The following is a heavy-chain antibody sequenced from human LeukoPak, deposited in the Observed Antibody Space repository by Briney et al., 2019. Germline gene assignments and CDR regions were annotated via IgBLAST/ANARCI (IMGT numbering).Heavy chain of an antibody. Sequence: GGSLRLSCTASKFTFSHYGMQWVRQAPGKGLEWVAVISSDGSIKVYADSVKGRFTLSRDNSINTVDLQMNSPRAEDTAVYYCVKEYHSRGFGAYFNYWGQGTLVTVSS. CDR2: ISSDGSIK. CDR3: VKEYHSRGFGAYFNY. D-gene: IGHD3-3*01. J-gene: IGHJ4*02. CDR1: KFTFSHYG. V-gene: IGHV3-30*18.